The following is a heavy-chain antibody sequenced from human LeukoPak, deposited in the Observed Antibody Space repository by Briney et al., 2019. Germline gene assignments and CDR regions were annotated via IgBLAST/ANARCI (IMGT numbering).Heavy chain of an antibody. V-gene: IGHV3-48*01. J-gene: IGHJ4*01. Sequence: GGSLRLSCAASGFNFIDYSMNWVRQAPGKGLEWISYIGITSGNTKYADSVKGRFTISSDKARNSLYLHMNSLRVEDTAVYYCAKDHRYAFDNWGHGTLVTVSS. CDR1: GFNFIDYS. CDR2: IGITSGNT. CDR3: AKDHRYAFDN. D-gene: IGHD5-12*01.